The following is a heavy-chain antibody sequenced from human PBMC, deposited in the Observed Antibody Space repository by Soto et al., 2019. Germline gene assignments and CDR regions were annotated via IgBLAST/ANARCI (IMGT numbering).Heavy chain of an antibody. CDR3: AKACTSGTAYIHY. CDR1: GFKFDDHA. Sequence: GGSLRLSCAASGFKFDDHAMHWVRQAPGKGLEWVSSINWNGGSIAYADSVKGRFTISRDNAKNSLYLQMNSLRPEDTALYYCAKACTSGTAYIHYWGQGTPVTLSS. CDR2: INWNGGSI. V-gene: IGHV3-9*01. D-gene: IGHD3-10*01. J-gene: IGHJ4*02.